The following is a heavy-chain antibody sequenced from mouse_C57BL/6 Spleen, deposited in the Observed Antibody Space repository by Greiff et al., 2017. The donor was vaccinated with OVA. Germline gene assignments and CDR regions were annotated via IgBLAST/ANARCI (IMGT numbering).Heavy chain of an antibody. J-gene: IGHJ4*01. V-gene: IGHV1-81*01. CDR3: AREGYDGYNWNAMDY. CDR1: GYTFTSYG. D-gene: IGHD2-3*01. CDR2: IYPRSGNT. Sequence: VKLQESGAELARPGASVKLSCKASGYTFTSYGISWVKQRTGQGLEWIGEIYPRSGNTYYNEKFKGKATLTADKSSSTAYMELRSLTSEDSAVYFCAREGYDGYNWNAMDYWGQGTSVTVSS.